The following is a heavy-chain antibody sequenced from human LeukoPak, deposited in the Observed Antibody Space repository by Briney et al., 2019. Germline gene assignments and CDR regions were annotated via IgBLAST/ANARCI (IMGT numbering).Heavy chain of an antibody. D-gene: IGHD6-13*01. CDR3: VKGPQSSWYFWVY. J-gene: IGHJ4*02. CDR2: ISSNGGST. Sequence: GGSLRLSCSASGFTFSSYAMHWVRQAPGKGLEYVSAISSNGGSTYYADSVKGRFTISRDNSKNTLYLQMSSLRAEDTAVYYCVKGPQSSWYFWVYWGQGTLVTVSS. CDR1: GFTFSSYA. V-gene: IGHV3-64D*06.